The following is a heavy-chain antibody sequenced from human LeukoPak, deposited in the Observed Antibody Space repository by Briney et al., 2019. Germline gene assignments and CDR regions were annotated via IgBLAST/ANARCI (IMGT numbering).Heavy chain of an antibody. D-gene: IGHD3-22*01. V-gene: IGHV1-3*01. CDR2: INAGNGNT. CDR1: GYTFINFA. Sequence: ASVKVSCKASGYTFINFAINWGRQAPGQRLEWMGWINAGNGNTKYSQKFQGRVTITRDTSASTAYMELSSLRSEDTAVYYCARGGYYYDSSGYYFFDYWGQGTLVTVSS. J-gene: IGHJ4*02. CDR3: ARGGYYYDSSGYYFFDY.